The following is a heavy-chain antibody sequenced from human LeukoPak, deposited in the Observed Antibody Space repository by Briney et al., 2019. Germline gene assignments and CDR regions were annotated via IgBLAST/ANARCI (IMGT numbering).Heavy chain of an antibody. CDR3: AKSSSPRRYDTDGMDV. CDR1: EFTFSDYA. V-gene: IGHV3-23*01. CDR2: ISGSGDTT. D-gene: IGHD5-12*01. J-gene: IGHJ6*02. Sequence: GGSLRLSCAAFEFTFSDYAMSWVRQAPGKGLEWVSGISGSGDTTYYADSVQGRFAISRDNSRNTLYVQVHSLRADDTAVYYCAKSSSPRRYDTDGMDVWGQGTTVIVSS.